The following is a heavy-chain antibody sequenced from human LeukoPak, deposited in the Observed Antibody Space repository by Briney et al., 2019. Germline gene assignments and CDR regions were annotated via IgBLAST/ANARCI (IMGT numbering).Heavy chain of an antibody. Sequence: GGSLRLSCAASGFNFRDYDITWVRQAPGKGLEWVASISASGATTNHADSVRGRFTIFRDNSNKVTYLRMNSLSAEDTAVYYCARSINYSNYLLDSWGQGTRVTVSS. CDR2: ISASGATT. J-gene: IGHJ4*02. D-gene: IGHD4-11*01. CDR1: GFNFRDYD. V-gene: IGHV3-23*01. CDR3: ARSINYSNYLLDS.